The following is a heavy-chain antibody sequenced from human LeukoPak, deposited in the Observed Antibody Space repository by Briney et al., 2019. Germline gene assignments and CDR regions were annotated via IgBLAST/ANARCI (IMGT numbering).Heavy chain of an antibody. CDR2: ISSSSSYI. J-gene: IGHJ4*02. V-gene: IGHV3-21*04. D-gene: IGHD3-9*01. CDR1: GFTFSSYG. CDR3: ARYHNYDILTGPDY. Sequence: GSLRLSCAASGFTFSSYGMHWVRQAPGKGLEWVSSISSSSSYIYYADSVKGRFTISRDNAKNSLYLQMNSLRAEDTAVYYCARYHNYDILTGPDYWGQGTLVTVSS.